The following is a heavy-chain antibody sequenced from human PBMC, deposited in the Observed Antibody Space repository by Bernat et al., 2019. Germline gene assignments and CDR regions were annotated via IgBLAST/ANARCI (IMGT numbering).Heavy chain of an antibody. D-gene: IGHD2-15*01. CDR1: GFTFSSYE. CDR2: ISSSGSAI. CDR3: AREGSFDDFDY. Sequence: VQLVESGGGLVQPGGSLRLSCAASGFTFSSYELNWVRQAPGKGLEWISYISSSGSAIYYADSVKGRFTISRDNAKNSLYLQMNNLRAEVTAVYYCAREGSFDDFDYWGQGTLVTVSS. V-gene: IGHV3-48*03. J-gene: IGHJ4*02.